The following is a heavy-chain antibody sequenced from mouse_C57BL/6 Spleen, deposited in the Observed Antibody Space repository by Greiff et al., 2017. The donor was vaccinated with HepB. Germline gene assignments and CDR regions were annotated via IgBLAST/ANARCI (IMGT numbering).Heavy chain of an antibody. Sequence: EVQLVESGGGLVQPKGSLKLSCAASGFSFNTYAMNWVRQAPGKGLEWVARIRSKSNNYATYYADSVKDRFTISRDDSESMLYLQMNNLKTEDTAMYYCVSLIYYGNSAWFAYWGQGTLVTVSA. CDR2: IRSKSNNYAT. D-gene: IGHD2-1*01. CDR1: GFSFNTYA. V-gene: IGHV10-1*01. J-gene: IGHJ3*01. CDR3: VSLIYYGNSAWFAY.